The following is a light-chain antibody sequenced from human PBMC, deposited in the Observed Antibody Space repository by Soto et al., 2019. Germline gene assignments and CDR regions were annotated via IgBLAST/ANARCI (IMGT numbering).Light chain of an antibody. V-gene: IGKV3-15*01. CDR1: QSVNNN. J-gene: IGKJ1*01. CDR3: QQYNNWPRT. CDR2: GAF. Sequence: EMVMTQSPATLSVSPGERATLSCRASQSVNNNLAWYQQKPGQAPRLLIYGAFTRATGVPDRFSGSGSGTEFTLTISSLQSEDFAVYYCQQYNNWPRTFGQGTKVEIK.